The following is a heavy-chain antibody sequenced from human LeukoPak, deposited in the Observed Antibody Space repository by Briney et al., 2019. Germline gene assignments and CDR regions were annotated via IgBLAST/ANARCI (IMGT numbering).Heavy chain of an antibody. CDR1: GFTFSTYT. CDR2: ISGSGSST. D-gene: IGHD5-24*01. Sequence: GGSLRLSCAASGFTFSTYTMNWVRQAPGKGLEWVSVISGSGSSTYYADSVKGRFTISRDNAKNSLYLQMNSLRAEDTAIFYCARETPDGYDYWGQGTLVTVSS. CDR3: ARETPDGYDY. J-gene: IGHJ4*02. V-gene: IGHV3-21*01.